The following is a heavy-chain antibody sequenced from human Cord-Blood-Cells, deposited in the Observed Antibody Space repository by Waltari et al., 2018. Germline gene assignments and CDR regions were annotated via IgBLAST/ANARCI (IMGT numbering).Heavy chain of an antibody. J-gene: IGHJ5*02. CDR2: INHSGST. CDR1: GGSFSGYY. D-gene: IGHD2-2*01. V-gene: IGHV4-34*01. CDR3: ARDRARVVPAARRGIGNWFDP. Sequence: QVQLQQWGAGLLKPSETLSLTCAVYGGSFSGYYWSWIRQPPGKGQEWIGEINHSGSTNYNPSHKSRVTISVDTSKNQFALKLSSVTAADTAVYYCARDRARVVPAARRGIGNWFDPWGQGTLVTVSS.